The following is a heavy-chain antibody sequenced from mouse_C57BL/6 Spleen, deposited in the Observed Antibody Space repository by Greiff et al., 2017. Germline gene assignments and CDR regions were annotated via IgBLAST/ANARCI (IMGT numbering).Heavy chain of an antibody. CDR1: GYSFTGYY. CDR2: INPSTGGT. J-gene: IGHJ2*01. D-gene: IGHD3-2*02. V-gene: IGHV1-42*01. Sequence: VQLKESGPELVKPGASVKISCKASGYSFTGYYMHWVKQSPEKSLEWIGEINPSTGGTTYNQKFQAKATLTVDTSSSTAYMQLKSLTSEDSAVYYCARWGGDSSGYNYFDYWGQGTTLTVSS. CDR3: ARWGGDSSGYNYFDY.